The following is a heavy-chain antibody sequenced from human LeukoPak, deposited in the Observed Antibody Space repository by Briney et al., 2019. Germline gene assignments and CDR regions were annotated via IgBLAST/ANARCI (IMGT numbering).Heavy chain of an antibody. CDR3: GRDQAGAINY. Sequence: SETLSLTCTASGGSISSYYWSWIRQPAGKGLEWIGRIYTSGSTNYNPSLKSRLTMSVDTSKNQSSLKLSSVTAADTAVYYGGRDQAGAINYWGQGTLVTVSS. V-gene: IGHV4-4*07. J-gene: IGHJ4*02. D-gene: IGHD1-26*01. CDR1: GGSISSYY. CDR2: IYTSGST.